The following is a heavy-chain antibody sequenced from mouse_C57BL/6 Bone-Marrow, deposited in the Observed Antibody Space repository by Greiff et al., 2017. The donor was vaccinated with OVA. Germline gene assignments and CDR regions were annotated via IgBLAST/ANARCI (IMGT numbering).Heavy chain of an antibody. Sequence: EVHLVESGGGLVKPGGSLKLSCAASGFTFSSYAMSWVRQTPEKRLEWVANISDGGSYTYYPDNVKGRFTISRDNAKNNLYLQMSHLKSEDTAMYYCARGVSTIVTLGAYWGQGTLVTVSA. CDR2: ISDGGSYT. CDR3: ARGVSTIVTLGAY. J-gene: IGHJ3*01. V-gene: IGHV5-4*01. CDR1: GFTFSSYA. D-gene: IGHD2-5*01.